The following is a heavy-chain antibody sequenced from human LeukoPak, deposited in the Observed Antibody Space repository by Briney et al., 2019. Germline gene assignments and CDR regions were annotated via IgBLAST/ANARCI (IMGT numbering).Heavy chain of an antibody. D-gene: IGHD4-17*01. CDR3: AKSPTVVAAFDI. J-gene: IGHJ3*02. CDR1: GFTFSSYA. Sequence: GGSLSLSCAASGFTFSSYAMSWVRQAPGKGLEWVSGISGSGGSTYYADSVKGRFTISRDNSKNTLYLHMNSLRAEDTAVYYCAKSPTVVAAFDIWGQGTMVTVSS. CDR2: ISGSGGST. V-gene: IGHV3-23*01.